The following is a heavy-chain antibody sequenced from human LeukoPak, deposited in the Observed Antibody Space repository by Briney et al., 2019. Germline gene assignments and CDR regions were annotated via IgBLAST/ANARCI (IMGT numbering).Heavy chain of an antibody. Sequence: SETLSLTCTVSGASISNNAYHWGWIRQPPGKGLEWLGSINYSGGTHYNPSLKSRVTISADKSKNQSSLKLSSVTAAGTAVYYCARVEWGSGSRSGDFDYWGQGTLVTVSS. D-gene: IGHD1-26*01. J-gene: IGHJ4*02. CDR3: ARVEWGSGSRSGDFDY. CDR2: INYSGGT. V-gene: IGHV4-39*07. CDR1: GASISNNAYH.